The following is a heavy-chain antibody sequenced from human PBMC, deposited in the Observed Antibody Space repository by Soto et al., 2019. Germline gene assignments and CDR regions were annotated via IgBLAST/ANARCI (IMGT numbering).Heavy chain of an antibody. D-gene: IGHD3-3*01. Sequence: ASVKVSCKASGYTFTAYYIHWVRQAPGQGPEWMAWINPDSGATYSAPKFQGRVTVTSDTSINTSSMELSSLRSDDTAVYYCARVKYGKLRPPTSLLDPWGQGTLVTVYS. CDR2: INPDSGAT. J-gene: IGHJ5*02. CDR3: ARVKYGKLRPPTSLLDP. CDR1: GYTFTAYY. V-gene: IGHV1-2*02.